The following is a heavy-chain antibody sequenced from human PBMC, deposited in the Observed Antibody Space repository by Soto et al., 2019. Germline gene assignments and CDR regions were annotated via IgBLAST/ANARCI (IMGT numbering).Heavy chain of an antibody. J-gene: IGHJ4*02. Sequence: VASVKVSCKASGYTFTSYGISWVRQAPGQGLEWMGWISAHNGNTNYAQKLQGRVTMTTDTSTSTAYMELRSLRSDDTAVYYCARDHGIAVAAYYFDYWGPGTLVTVXS. D-gene: IGHD6-19*01. CDR1: GYTFTSYG. V-gene: IGHV1-18*01. CDR2: ISAHNGNT. CDR3: ARDHGIAVAAYYFDY.